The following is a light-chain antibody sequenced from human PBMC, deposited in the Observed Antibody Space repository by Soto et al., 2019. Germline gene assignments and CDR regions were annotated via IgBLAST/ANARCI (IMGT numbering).Light chain of an antibody. CDR2: GAS. CDR3: QQYNNWPPWT. CDR1: QSVSSN. V-gene: IGKV3D-15*01. Sequence: EIVMTQSPATLSVSPGERATLSCRASQSVSSNLAWHQQKPGQAPSLLIYGASTRATGIPARFSGSGSGTEFTLTISSLQSEDFAVYYCQQYNNWPPWTFGQGTKVEIK. J-gene: IGKJ1*01.